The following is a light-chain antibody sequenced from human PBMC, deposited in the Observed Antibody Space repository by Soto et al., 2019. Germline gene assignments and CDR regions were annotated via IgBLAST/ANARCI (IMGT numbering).Light chain of an antibody. CDR3: ATWDDSVYGPV. CDR2: SND. Sequence: QSALTQPPSASGTPGQRVTISCSGRSSNIGANPVNWYQQLPGMAPTVLIYSNDQRPSGVPDRFSGSKSGTSASLAISGLQSEDEADYYCATWDDSVYGPVFGGGTQLTVL. CDR1: SSNIGANP. V-gene: IGLV1-44*01. J-gene: IGLJ2*01.